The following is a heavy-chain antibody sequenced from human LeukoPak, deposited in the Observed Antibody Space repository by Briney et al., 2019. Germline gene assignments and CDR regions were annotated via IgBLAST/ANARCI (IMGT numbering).Heavy chain of an antibody. CDR3: AEERGASGRTTFDY. D-gene: IGHD1-14*01. J-gene: IGHJ4*02. CDR1: GFTFSSYA. CDR2: ISNRGENT. Sequence: GGSLRLSCAASGFTFSSYAMSWARQAPGKGLEWVSAISNRGENTYYADSVMGRFTISRDNSKNTLYLQMDSLRVEDTAVYYCAEERGASGRTTFDYWGQGTLVIVSS. V-gene: IGHV3-23*01.